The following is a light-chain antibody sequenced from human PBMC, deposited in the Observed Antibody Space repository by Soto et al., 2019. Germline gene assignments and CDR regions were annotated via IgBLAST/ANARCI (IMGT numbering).Light chain of an antibody. CDR2: SDN. CDR1: SSNIGSNT. V-gene: IGLV1-44*01. Sequence: QSVLTQPPSASGTPGQRVTISCSGSSSNIGSNTVTWYQQLPGTAPKLLIYSDNQRPSGVPDRFSGSKSGTSASLAISGLQSGDEADYYCATWDDSRGVFGGGTKLTVL. J-gene: IGLJ3*02. CDR3: ATWDDSRGV.